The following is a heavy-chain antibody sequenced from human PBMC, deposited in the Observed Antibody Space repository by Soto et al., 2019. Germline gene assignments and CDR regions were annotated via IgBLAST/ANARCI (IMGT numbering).Heavy chain of an antibody. CDR3: VRGGFAYGYLDY. D-gene: IGHD5-18*01. V-gene: IGHV1-18*01. CDR1: GYTFSSYG. J-gene: IGHJ4*01. Sequence: ASVKVSCKTSGYTFSSYGIVWVRQASVQGLEWMGGISTYNVDTKYADKFQGRLTMSSDTSRTTAFMELTRLRSDDTAVYYCVRGGFAYGYLDYWG. CDR2: ISTYNVDT.